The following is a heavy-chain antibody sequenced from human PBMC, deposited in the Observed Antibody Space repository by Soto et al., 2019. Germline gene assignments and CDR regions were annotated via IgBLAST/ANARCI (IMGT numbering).Heavy chain of an antibody. CDR1: GYIFSDYY. D-gene: IGHD4-17*01. J-gene: IGHJ3*02. CDR2: INPPGGST. V-gene: IGHV1-46*01. CDR3: VSVLTTDALDT. Sequence: QVQLVQAGAEVKKPGASVKLSCKASGYIFSDYYMHWVRQAPGQGPEWMGIINPPGGSTTYAQTFQGRVTMTADTSTSTIYLELSSLRSEDKDVYYCVSVLTTDALDTWGHGTMVTDS.